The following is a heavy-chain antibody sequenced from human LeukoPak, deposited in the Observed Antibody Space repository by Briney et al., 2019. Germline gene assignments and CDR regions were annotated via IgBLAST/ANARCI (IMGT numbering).Heavy chain of an antibody. CDR1: GFTFTSSA. Sequence: TSVKVSCEASGFTFTSSAVQWVGQARGQRLEWIGWIVVGSGNTNYAQKFQEGVTITRDMSTSTAYMELSSLRSEDTAVYYCAAATDRSGYLLTRWGQGTLVTVSS. J-gene: IGHJ4*02. CDR2: IVVGSGNT. D-gene: IGHD3-22*01. CDR3: AAATDRSGYLLTR. V-gene: IGHV1-58*01.